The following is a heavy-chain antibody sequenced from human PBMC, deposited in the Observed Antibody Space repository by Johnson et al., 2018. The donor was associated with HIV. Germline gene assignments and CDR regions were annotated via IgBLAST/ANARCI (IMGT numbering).Heavy chain of an antibody. CDR1: GFTFSSYG. Sequence: VQLVESGGGVVQPGGSLRLSCAASGFTFSSYGMHWVRQAPGKGLEWVGRIKSKTDGGTTDYAAPVKGRFSISRDTSKNTVYLQMNSLRVEDTALYYCASVRRGALDIWGQGTMVTVSS. J-gene: IGHJ3*02. D-gene: IGHD3-10*02. CDR3: ASVRRGALDI. CDR2: IKSKTDGGTT. V-gene: IGHV3-15*01.